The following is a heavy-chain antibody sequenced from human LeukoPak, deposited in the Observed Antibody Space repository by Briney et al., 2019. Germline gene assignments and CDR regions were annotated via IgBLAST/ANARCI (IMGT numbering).Heavy chain of an antibody. CDR1: GGSISSYY. CDR2: IYYSGST. CDR3: AREGSSWLNYDY. D-gene: IGHD6-13*01. J-gene: IGHJ4*02. Sequence: SETLSLTCTVSGGSISSYYWSWIRQPPGKGLEWIGYIYYSGSTNYNPSLKSRVTISVDTSKNQFSLKLGSVTAADTAVYYCAREGSSWLNYDYWGQGTLVTVSS. V-gene: IGHV4-59*01.